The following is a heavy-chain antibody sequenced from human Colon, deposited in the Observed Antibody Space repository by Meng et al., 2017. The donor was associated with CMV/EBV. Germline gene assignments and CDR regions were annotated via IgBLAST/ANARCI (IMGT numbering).Heavy chain of an antibody. CDR3: TRGNTALWDNDH. CDR1: GDSINNYY. Sequence: SETLSLTCIVSGDSINNYYWTWIRQPPGKGLEFIGYVYYSGSTNYNPFFKGRVTISIDTSKNQFSLKLASVTAADTAIYYCTRGNTALWDNDHWGQGTLVTVSS. CDR2: VYYSGST. D-gene: IGHD3-16*01. J-gene: IGHJ4*02. V-gene: IGHV4-59*01.